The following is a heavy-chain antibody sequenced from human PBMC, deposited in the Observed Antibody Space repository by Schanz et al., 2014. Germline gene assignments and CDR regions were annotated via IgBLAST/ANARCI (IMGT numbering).Heavy chain of an antibody. D-gene: IGHD3-10*01. Sequence: QVQLKESGPGLVKPSETLSLTCTVSAAFISRYYWSWVRQAPGKGLEWIGYVNYIGSTKYNPSLESRVTISAAPSKKQFSLKLPSVTAADTAVYYCARDMVENWFDSWGQGTLVTVSS. CDR2: VNYIGST. J-gene: IGHJ5*01. CDR1: AAFISRYY. V-gene: IGHV4-59*12. CDR3: ARDMVENWFDS.